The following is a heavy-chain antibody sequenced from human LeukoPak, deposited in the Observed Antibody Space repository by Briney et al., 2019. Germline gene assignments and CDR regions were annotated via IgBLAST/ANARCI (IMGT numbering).Heavy chain of an antibody. CDR3: ARVYCPDGVCYNSRGWFDP. Sequence: SETLSLTCTVSGGSISAYYWSWIRQPPGKGLEWIGYIFYSGSTNYTPSHKSRVTISVDTSKNQFSLKLSSVTAADTAVYYCARVYCPDGVCYNSRGWFDPWGQGTLVTVSS. V-gene: IGHV4-59*01. D-gene: IGHD2-8*01. CDR2: IFYSGST. J-gene: IGHJ5*02. CDR1: GGSISAYY.